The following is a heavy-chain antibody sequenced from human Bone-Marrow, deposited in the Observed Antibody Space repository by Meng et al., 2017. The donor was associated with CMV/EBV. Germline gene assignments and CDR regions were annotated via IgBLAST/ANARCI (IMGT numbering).Heavy chain of an antibody. CDR2: IYYSGST. D-gene: IGHD3-3*01. J-gene: IGHJ2*01. Sequence: GSLRLSCTVSGGAVHSGNSYWSWIRQPPGKGLEWIGYIYYSGSTSYNPSLKSRVTISVDTSKNQFSLKLRSVTAADTAVYYCGIWRNSYFDVWGRGTVVTVSS. CDR3: GIWRNSYFDV. V-gene: IGHV4-61*01. CDR1: GGAVHSGNSY.